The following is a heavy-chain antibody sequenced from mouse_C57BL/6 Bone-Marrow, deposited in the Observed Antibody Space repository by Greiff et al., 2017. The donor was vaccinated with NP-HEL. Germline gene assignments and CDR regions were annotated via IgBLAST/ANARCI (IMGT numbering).Heavy chain of an antibody. Sequence: EVKLVESGGGLVKPGGSLKLSCAASGFTFSSYAMSWVRQTPEKRLEWVATISDGGSYTDYPDNVKGRFTISRDNAKNNLYLQMSHLKSEDTAMYYCARDQDYGSSFYYFDYWGQGTTLTVSS. CDR3: ARDQDYGSSFYYFDY. J-gene: IGHJ2*01. CDR2: ISDGGSYT. CDR1: GFTFSSYA. D-gene: IGHD1-1*01. V-gene: IGHV5-4*01.